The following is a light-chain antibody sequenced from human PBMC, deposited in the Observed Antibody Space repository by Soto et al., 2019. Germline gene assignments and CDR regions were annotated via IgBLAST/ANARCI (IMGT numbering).Light chain of an antibody. J-gene: IGKJ2*01. CDR3: QQYNNWPYT. V-gene: IGKV3-15*01. CDR1: DTVGIN. Sequence: DIVMTQSPATLSVSPGEGATRSCRASDTVGINLAWYQRRPGQAPSLLIYGASTRATGVPARFSGSGSGREFTLTISSLQSEDFAVYYCQQYNNWPYTFGRGIKLEIK. CDR2: GAS.